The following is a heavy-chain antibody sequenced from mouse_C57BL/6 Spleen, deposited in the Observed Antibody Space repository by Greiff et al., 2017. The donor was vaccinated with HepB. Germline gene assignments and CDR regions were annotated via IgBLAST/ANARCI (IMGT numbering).Heavy chain of an antibody. CDR2: INPSTGGT. J-gene: IGHJ3*01. Sequence: VQLQQSGPELVKPGASVKLSCKASGYSFTGYYMNWVKQSPEKSLEWIGEINPSTGGTTYNQKFKAKATWTADKSSSTAYMQLKSLTSEDSAVYYGARTGAAQGAWFGYWGQGTLVTVSA. CDR1: GYSFTGYY. D-gene: IGHD3-2*02. CDR3: ARTGAAQGAWFGY. V-gene: IGHV1-42*01.